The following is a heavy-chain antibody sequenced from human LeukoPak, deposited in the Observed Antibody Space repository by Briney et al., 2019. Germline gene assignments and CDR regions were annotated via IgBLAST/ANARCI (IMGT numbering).Heavy chain of an antibody. Sequence: PGGSLRLSCAASGFTFSSYWMSWVRQAPGKGLEWVANIKQDGSEKYYVDSVKGRFTISRDNAKNSLYLQMNSLKTEDTAVYYCTRHPGLAKGYAFDIWGQGTMVTVSS. V-gene: IGHV3-7*03. J-gene: IGHJ3*02. CDR1: GFTFSSYW. D-gene: IGHD5-12*01. CDR3: TRHPGLAKGYAFDI. CDR2: IKQDGSEK.